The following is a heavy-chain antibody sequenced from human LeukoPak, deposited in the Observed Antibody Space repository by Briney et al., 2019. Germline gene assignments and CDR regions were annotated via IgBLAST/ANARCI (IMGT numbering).Heavy chain of an antibody. CDR3: TRGSQNCASASCYNF. CDR2: MNPNSGNT. V-gene: IGHV1-8*01. Sequence: ASVKVSFEASGYTFTSYDINWVRQAAGQGLEWMGWMNPNSGNTGYAQKFQGRVTMTRSTSISTAYMELGSLTSEDTAVYYCTRGSQNCASASCYNFWGQGTLVTVSS. J-gene: IGHJ4*02. CDR1: GYTFTSYD. D-gene: IGHD2-2*02.